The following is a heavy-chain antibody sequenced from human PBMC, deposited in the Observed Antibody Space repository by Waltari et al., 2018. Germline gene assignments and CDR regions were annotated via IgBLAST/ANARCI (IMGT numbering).Heavy chain of an antibody. Sequence: QVQLQESGPGQVKPSATLSLTCTVSNGSITSFFWNWIRQSPGKGLEWIGYIYYTGSTDDNPSLKNRVTISVDTTKNQSSLRLNAVTAADTGVYYCARGRIHYTSNWFDPWGQGTLVTVSS. D-gene: IGHD3-10*01. CDR2: IYYTGST. CDR1: NGSITSFF. J-gene: IGHJ5*02. V-gene: IGHV4-59*01. CDR3: ARGRIHYTSNWFDP.